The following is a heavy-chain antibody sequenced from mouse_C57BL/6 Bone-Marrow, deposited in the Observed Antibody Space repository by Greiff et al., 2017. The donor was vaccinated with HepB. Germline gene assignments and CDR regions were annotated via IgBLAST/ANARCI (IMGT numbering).Heavy chain of an antibody. CDR2: IHPNSGST. J-gene: IGHJ4*01. D-gene: IGHD2-3*01. V-gene: IGHV1-64*01. CDR1: GYTFTSYW. Sequence: VQLQQPGAELVKPGASVKLSCKASGYTFTSYWMHWVKQRPGQGLEWIGMIHPNSGSTNYNEKFKSKATLTVDKSSSTAYMQLSSLTSEDSAVYYCARDDGYPSYSMDYWGRGTSVTVSS. CDR3: ARDDGYPSYSMDY.